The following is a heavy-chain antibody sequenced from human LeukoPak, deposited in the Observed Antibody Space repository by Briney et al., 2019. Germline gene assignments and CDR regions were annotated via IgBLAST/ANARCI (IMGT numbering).Heavy chain of an antibody. CDR3: AKSIAAAGNDY. CDR1: GGSFSYNY. Sequence: ASETLSLTCTIYGGSFSYNYWTWIRQPPGKGLEWIGEINHSGSTNYNPSLKSRVTISVDTSKNQFSLKLSSVTAADTAVYYCAKSIAAAGNDYWGQGTLVTVSS. V-gene: IGHV4-34*01. CDR2: INHSGST. J-gene: IGHJ4*02. D-gene: IGHD6-13*01.